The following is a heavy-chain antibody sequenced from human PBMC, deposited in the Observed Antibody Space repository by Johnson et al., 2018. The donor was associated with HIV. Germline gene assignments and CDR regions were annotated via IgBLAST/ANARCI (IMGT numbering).Heavy chain of an antibody. J-gene: IGHJ3*02. V-gene: IGHV3-53*01. D-gene: IGHD3-3*01. Sequence: VQLVESGGGLIQPGGSLRLSCAASGFTVSSEYMNWVRQAPVKGLEWVSLIYSGGGTYYADSVKGRFTISRDNAKNSLYLQMNSLRAEDTAVYYCARLIVGGAFDIWGQGTMVTVSS. CDR1: GFTVSSEY. CDR2: IYSGGGT. CDR3: ARLIVGGAFDI.